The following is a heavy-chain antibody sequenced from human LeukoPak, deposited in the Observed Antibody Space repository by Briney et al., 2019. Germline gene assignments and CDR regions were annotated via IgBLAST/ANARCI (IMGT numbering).Heavy chain of an antibody. Sequence: GGSLRLSCAASGFTFSSYGMHWVRQAPGKGLEWVAVISYDGSNKYYADSVKGRFTISRDNSKNTLYLQMNSLRAEDTAVYYCVSYSSSWAAFDYWGQGTLVTVSS. J-gene: IGHJ4*02. V-gene: IGHV3-30*03. CDR2: ISYDGSNK. CDR3: VSYSSSWAAFDY. CDR1: GFTFSSYG. D-gene: IGHD6-13*01.